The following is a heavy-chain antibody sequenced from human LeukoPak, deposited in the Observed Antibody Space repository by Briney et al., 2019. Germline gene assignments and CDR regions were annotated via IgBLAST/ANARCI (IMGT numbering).Heavy chain of an antibody. CDR1: GGSFSGYF. CDR3: ARARPHYGWGIYYNS. D-gene: IGHD3-10*01. CDR2: INHSGST. Sequence: SETLSLTCAVYGGSFSGYFWSWIRQPPGKGLEWIGEINHSGSTNYNPSLKSRVTISLDTSKNQFSLKLSSVTAADTAVYYCARARPHYGWGIYYNSWGQETLVTVSP. V-gene: IGHV4-34*01. J-gene: IGHJ4*02.